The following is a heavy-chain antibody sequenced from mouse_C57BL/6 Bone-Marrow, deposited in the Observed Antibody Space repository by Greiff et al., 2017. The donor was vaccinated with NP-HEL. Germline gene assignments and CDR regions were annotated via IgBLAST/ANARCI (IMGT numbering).Heavy chain of an antibody. CDR3: TTWGDRDWYFDV. V-gene: IGHV14-4*01. Sequence: VQLQQSGAELVRPGASVKLSCTASGFNIKDDYMHWVKQRPEQGLEWIGWIDPENGDTEYASKFQGKATITADTSSNTAYLQLSSLTSEDTAVYYCTTWGDRDWYFDVWGSGTTVTVSS. CDR1: GFNIKDDY. J-gene: IGHJ1*01. CDR2: IDPENGDT. D-gene: IGHD3-3*01.